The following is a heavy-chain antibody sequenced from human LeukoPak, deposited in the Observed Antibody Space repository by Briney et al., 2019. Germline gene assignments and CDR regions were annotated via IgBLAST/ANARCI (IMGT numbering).Heavy chain of an antibody. V-gene: IGHV4-34*01. J-gene: IGHJ4*02. CDR3: ARGRRSRIDY. CDR2: INHSGST. Sequence: PSETLSLTCAVYGGSFSGYYWSWIRHPPGKVLEWIGEINHSGSTNYNPSLKSRVTISVDTSKNQFSLKLSSVTAADTAVYYCARGRRSRIDYWGQGTLVTVSS. CDR1: GGSFSGYY.